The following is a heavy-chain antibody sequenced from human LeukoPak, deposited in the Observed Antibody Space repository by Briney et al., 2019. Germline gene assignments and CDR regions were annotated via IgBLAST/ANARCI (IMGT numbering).Heavy chain of an antibody. J-gene: IGHJ1*01. D-gene: IGHD6-19*01. CDR3: ARLGVAGDPSSAEYFQH. CDR1: GYTFSSYA. Sequence: ASVKVSCKASGYTFSSYAISWVRQAPGQGLDWMGWISLYNPKTNYAQKFQGRVTMTTDTSTSTAYMELMSLRSDDTAVYYCARLGVAGDPSSAEYFQHRGQGTLVTVSS. V-gene: IGHV1-18*01. CDR2: ISLYNPKT.